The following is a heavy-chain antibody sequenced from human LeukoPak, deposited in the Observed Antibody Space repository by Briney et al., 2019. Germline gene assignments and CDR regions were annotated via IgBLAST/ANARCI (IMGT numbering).Heavy chain of an antibody. CDR1: GGSISSGSYY. CDR3: ARDGPELERRPGVPYMDV. V-gene: IGHV4-61*02. Sequence: SQTLSLTCTVSGGSISSGSYYWSWIRQPAGKGLEWIGRIYTSGSTNYNPSLKSRVTISVDTSKNQFSLKLSSVTAADTAVYYCARDGPELERRPGVPYMDVWGKGTTVTVSS. CDR2: IYTSGST. D-gene: IGHD1-1*01. J-gene: IGHJ6*03.